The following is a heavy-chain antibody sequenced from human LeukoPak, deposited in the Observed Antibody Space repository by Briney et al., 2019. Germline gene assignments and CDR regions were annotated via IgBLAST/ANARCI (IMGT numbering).Heavy chain of an antibody. V-gene: IGHV1-24*01. J-gene: IGHJ4*02. CDR2: FDPEDGET. CDR3: ARARVRGVIKPVRSANYYFDY. D-gene: IGHD3-10*01. Sequence: ASVKVSCKVSGYTLTELSMHWVRQAPGKGLEWMGGFDPEDGETIYAQKFQGRVTITEDTSTDTAYMELSSLRSDDTAVYYCARARVRGVIKPVRSANYYFDYWGQGTLVAVSS. CDR1: GYTLTELS.